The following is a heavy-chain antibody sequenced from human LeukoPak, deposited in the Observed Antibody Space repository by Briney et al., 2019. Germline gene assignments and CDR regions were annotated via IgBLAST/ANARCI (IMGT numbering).Heavy chain of an antibody. CDR1: GYTFTSYY. CDR3: AREGYCSGGSCYFFDY. CDR2: INPSGGST. D-gene: IGHD2-15*01. Sequence: ASVTVSCKASGYTFTSYYMHWVRQAPGQGLEWMGIINPSGGSTNYAQTFQGRVTMTRDTSTSTVYMELSSLRSEDTAVYYCAREGYCSGGSCYFFDYWGQGTLVTVSS. J-gene: IGHJ4*02. V-gene: IGHV1-46*01.